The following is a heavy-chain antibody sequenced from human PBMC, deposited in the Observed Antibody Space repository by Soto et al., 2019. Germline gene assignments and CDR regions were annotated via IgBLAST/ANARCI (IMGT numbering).Heavy chain of an antibody. V-gene: IGHV1-69*05. CDR1: GYTFTSYG. CDR2: IIPIFGTA. CDR3: ARPWYSSSWPLFDY. D-gene: IGHD6-13*01. Sequence: ASVKVSCKTSGYTFTSYGISWVRQAPGQGLEWMGGIIPIFGTANYAQKFQGRVTITRDTSASTAYMELSSLRSEDTAVYYCARPWYSSSWPLFDYWGQGTLVTVSS. J-gene: IGHJ4*02.